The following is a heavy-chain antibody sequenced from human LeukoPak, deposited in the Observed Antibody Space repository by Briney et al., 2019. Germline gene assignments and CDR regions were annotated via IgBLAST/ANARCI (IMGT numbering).Heavy chain of an antibody. CDR2: IYYSGST. Sequence: SETLSLTCTVSGGSISSYYWSWIRQPPGKGLEWIGYIYYSGSTNYNPSLKSRVTISADTSKNQFSLKLSSVTAADTAVYYCARDHYYGMDVWGQGTTVTVSS. CDR3: ARDHYYGMDV. CDR1: GGSISSYY. J-gene: IGHJ6*02. V-gene: IGHV4-59*01.